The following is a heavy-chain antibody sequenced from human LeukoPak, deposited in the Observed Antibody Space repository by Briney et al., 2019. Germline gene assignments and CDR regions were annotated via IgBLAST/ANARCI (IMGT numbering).Heavy chain of an antibody. J-gene: IGHJ6*03. V-gene: IGHV4-59*10. CDR3: ARASVYYYDSGIRSWYYYMDV. Sequence: SETLSLTCAVYGGSFSGYYWSWIRQPAGKGLEWIGRIYTSGSTNYNPSLKSRVTISVDTSKNQFSLKLSSVTAADTAVYYCARASVYYYDSGIRSWYYYMDVWGKGTTVTVSS. CDR1: GGSFSGYY. CDR2: IYTSGST. D-gene: IGHD3-22*01.